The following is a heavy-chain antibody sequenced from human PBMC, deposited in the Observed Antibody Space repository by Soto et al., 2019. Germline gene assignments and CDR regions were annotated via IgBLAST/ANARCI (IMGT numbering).Heavy chain of an antibody. J-gene: IGHJ6*03. CDR3: AKDLGYCTNGVCYAPYYYYYMDV. Sequence: GGSLRLSCAASGFTFSSYAMSWVRQAPGKGLEWISAISGSGGSTYYADSVKGRFTISRDNSKNTLYLQMNSLRAEDTAVYYCAKDLGYCTNGVCYAPYYYYYMDVWGKGTTVTVSS. CDR2: ISGSGGST. D-gene: IGHD2-8*01. CDR1: GFTFSSYA. V-gene: IGHV3-23*01.